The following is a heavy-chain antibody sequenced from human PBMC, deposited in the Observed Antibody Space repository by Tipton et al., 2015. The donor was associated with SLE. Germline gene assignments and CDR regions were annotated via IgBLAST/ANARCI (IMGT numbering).Heavy chain of an antibody. CDR3: AVPLKRFLKRAKGEFDI. CDR2: INHSGST. CDR1: GGSFSGYY. Sequence: LRLSCAVYGGSFSGYYWSWIRQPPGKGLEWIGEINHSGSTNYNPSLKSRVTISVDTSKNQFSLKLSSVTAADTAVYYCAVPLKRFLKRAKGEFDIWGQGTMVTVAS. V-gene: IGHV4-34*01. J-gene: IGHJ3*02. D-gene: IGHD3-3*01.